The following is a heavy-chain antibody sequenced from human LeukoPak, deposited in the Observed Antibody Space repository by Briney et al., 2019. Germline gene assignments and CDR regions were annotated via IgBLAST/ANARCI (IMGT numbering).Heavy chain of an antibody. D-gene: IGHD6-13*01. CDR1: GFTFSSNW. CDR3: ARAMAAAWIY. CDR2: IKQDGSEI. J-gene: IGHJ4*02. Sequence: HTGGSLRLSCAASGFTFSSNWMSWVRQAPGKGLEWVANIKQDGSEIHYVDSVKGRFTISRDNAKNSLYLQMNSLRDEDTAVYYCARAMAAAWIYWGQGILVTVSS. V-gene: IGHV3-7*04.